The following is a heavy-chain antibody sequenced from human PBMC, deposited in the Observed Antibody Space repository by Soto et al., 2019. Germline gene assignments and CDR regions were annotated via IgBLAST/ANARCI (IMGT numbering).Heavy chain of an antibody. Sequence: SETLCLTSTVSGGSLTSYYWRLIRQPPGKGLEWIGEVHHSGTTNYNPSLKSRVLISLETSKNQFFLSLTSVTAADTAVYYCARWARTSIGGKDFDYWGQGTLVTVS. J-gene: IGHJ4*02. D-gene: IGHD3-16*01. CDR1: GGSLTSYY. CDR3: ARWARTSIGGKDFDY. CDR2: VHHSGTT. V-gene: IGHV4-34*01.